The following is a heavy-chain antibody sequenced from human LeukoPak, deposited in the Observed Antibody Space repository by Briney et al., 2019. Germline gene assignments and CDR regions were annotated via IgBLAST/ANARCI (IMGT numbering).Heavy chain of an antibody. CDR3: ARGPRYYDSSGYYYGNFDY. CDR2: INHSGST. J-gene: IGHJ4*02. CDR1: GGSFSGYY. Sequence: SETLSLTCAVYGGSFSGYYWSWIRQPPGKGLEWIGEINHSGSTNYNPSLKSRVTISVDTSKNQFSLKLSSVTAADTAVYYCARGPRYYDSSGYYYGNFDYWGQGTLVTVSS. V-gene: IGHV4-34*01. D-gene: IGHD3-22*01.